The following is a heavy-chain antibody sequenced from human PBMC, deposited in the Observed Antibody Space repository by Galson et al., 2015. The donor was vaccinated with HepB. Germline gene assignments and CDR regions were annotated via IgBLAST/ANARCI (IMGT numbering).Heavy chain of an antibody. CDR3: ATVTYYGSGPHGNFYGMEV. D-gene: IGHD3-10*01. CDR1: GYTLTELS. J-gene: IGHJ6*02. CDR2: FDPEDGET. V-gene: IGHV1-24*01. Sequence: SVKVSCKVSGYTLTELSMHWVRQAPGKGLEWMGGFDPEDGETINAQKFQGRVTMIEDTSTDTAYMELSSLRSEDTAVYHCATVTYYGSGPHGNFYGMEVWGQGTTVTVSS.